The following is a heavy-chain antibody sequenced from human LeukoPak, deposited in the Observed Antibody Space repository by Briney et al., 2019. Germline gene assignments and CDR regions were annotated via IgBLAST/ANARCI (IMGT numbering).Heavy chain of an antibody. J-gene: IGHJ4*02. CDR2: ISYDGSNK. CDR3: AKERQLEPFDC. Sequence: GRSLRLSCAASGFTFSSYAMHWVRQAPGKGLEWVAVISYDGSNKYYADSVKGRFTISRDNSKNTLYLQMNSLRADDTAVYYCAKERQLEPFDCWGQGTLVTVSS. V-gene: IGHV3-30-3*01. D-gene: IGHD1-1*01. CDR1: GFTFSSYA.